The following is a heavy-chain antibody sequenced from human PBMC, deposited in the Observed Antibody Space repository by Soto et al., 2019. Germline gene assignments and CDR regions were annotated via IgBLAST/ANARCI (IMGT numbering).Heavy chain of an antibody. V-gene: IGHV1-18*01. CDR2: ISVYNGNT. D-gene: IGHD6-13*01. CDR1: GYTFSTYG. Sequence: QVQLVQSGAEVKKPGASVKVSCKASGYTFSTYGISWVRQAPGQGLEWMGWISVYNGNTNYAQNLQGRVTMTTDTSTSTAYMDLRTLRSDDTAVYYCARVRSAADNWFDPWGQGTLVTVS. CDR3: ARVRSAADNWFDP. J-gene: IGHJ5*02.